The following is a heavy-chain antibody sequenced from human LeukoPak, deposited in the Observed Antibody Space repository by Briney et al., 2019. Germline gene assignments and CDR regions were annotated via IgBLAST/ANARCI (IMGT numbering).Heavy chain of an antibody. Sequence: SETLSLTCTVSGGSISTFYWSWIRQPPGKGLEWIGYIYYSGNTNYNPSLKSRVAISVDTSNSQFSLNLNFVTAADTAVYYCARGSRGDGAAFDIWGQGTLVTVSS. V-gene: IGHV4-59*01. CDR2: IYYSGNT. J-gene: IGHJ3*02. D-gene: IGHD7-27*01. CDR1: GGSISTFY. CDR3: ARGSRGDGAAFDI.